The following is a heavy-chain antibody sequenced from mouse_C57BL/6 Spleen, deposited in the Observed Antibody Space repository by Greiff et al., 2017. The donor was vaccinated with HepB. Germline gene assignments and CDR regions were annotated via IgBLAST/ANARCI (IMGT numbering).Heavy chain of an antibody. CDR3: ARWLRYAMDY. Sequence: VQLQQPGAELVKPGASVKLSCKASGYTFTSYWMHWVKQRPGQGLEWIGMIHPNSGSTNYNEKCKSKATMTVDKSSSTAYMHLSSLTSEDSAVYYCARWLRYAMDYWGQGTSVTVSS. V-gene: IGHV1-64*01. CDR1: GYTFTSYW. CDR2: IHPNSGST. D-gene: IGHD2-2*01. J-gene: IGHJ4*01.